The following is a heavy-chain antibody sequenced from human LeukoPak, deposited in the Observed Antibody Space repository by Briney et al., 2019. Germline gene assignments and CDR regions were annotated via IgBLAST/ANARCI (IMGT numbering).Heavy chain of an antibody. CDR1: GFTFSSYS. CDR2: ISSSSSTI. V-gene: IGHV3-48*01. Sequence: GGSLRLSCAASGFTFSSYSMNRVRQAPGKGLEWVSYISSSSSTIYYADSVKGRFTISRDNAKNSLYLQMNSLRAEDTAVYYCARTSTIFGVVIPFDYWGQGTLVTVSS. CDR3: ARTSTIFGVVIPFDY. J-gene: IGHJ4*02. D-gene: IGHD3-3*01.